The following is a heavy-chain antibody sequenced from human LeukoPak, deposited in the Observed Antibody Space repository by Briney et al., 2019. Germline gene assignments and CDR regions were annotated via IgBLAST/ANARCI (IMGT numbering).Heavy chain of an antibody. Sequence: KTGGSLRLSCAASGFTFSDYYMSWIRQAPGKGLEWVSYISSSSSHTNYADSVNGRFTISRDNAKNSLYLQMNSLTAEDTAVYYCARGVTTTDHWGQGTLVTVSS. CDR3: ARGVTTTDH. D-gene: IGHD1-1*01. J-gene: IGHJ4*02. CDR2: ISSSSSHT. V-gene: IGHV3-11*03. CDR1: GFTFSDYY.